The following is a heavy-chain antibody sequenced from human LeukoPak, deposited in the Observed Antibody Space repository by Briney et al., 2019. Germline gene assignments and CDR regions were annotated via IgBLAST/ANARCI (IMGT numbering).Heavy chain of an antibody. V-gene: IGHV3-21*01. CDR2: ISSSSSYI. CDR3: AKVMEEWELLPFDY. D-gene: IGHD1-26*01. J-gene: IGHJ4*02. CDR1: GFTFSSYS. Sequence: GGSLRLSCAASGFTFSSYSMNWVRQAPGKGLEWVSSISSSSSYIYYADSVKGRFTISRDNSKNTLYLQMNSLRAEDTAVYYCAKVMEEWELLPFDYWGQGTLVTVSS.